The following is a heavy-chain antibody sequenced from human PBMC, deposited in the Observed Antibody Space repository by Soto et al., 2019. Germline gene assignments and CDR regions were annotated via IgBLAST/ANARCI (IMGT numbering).Heavy chain of an antibody. CDR1: GFSFSSSG. CDR2: IWYDGSNK. Sequence: GGSLRLSCAASGFSFSSSGMHWVRQVQGKGLEWVAVIWYDGSNKYYADSVKGRFTISRDNSKNTLYLQMNSLRAEDTAVYYCARGQPHSSGWSFDSWGQGSWVTVSS. J-gene: IGHJ5*01. D-gene: IGHD6-19*01. V-gene: IGHV3-33*01. CDR3: ARGQPHSSGWSFDS.